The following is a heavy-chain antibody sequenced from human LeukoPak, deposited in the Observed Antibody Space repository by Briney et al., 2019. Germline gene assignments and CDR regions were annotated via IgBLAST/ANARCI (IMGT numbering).Heavy chain of an antibody. V-gene: IGHV3-9*01. CDR1: GFTFDDYA. D-gene: IGHD6-13*01. J-gene: IGHJ5*02. CDR2: ISWNSGSI. CDR3: AKGAYSSSWGRNWFDP. Sequence: GGSLRLSRAASGFTFDDYAMHWVRQAPGKGLEWVSGISWNSGSIGYADSVKGRFTISRDNAKNSLYLQMNSLRAEDTALYYCAKGAYSSSWGRNWFDPWGQGTLVTVSS.